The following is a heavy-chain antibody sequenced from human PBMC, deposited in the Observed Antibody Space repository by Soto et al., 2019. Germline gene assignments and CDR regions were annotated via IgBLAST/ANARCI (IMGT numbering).Heavy chain of an antibody. J-gene: IGHJ4*02. CDR1: GRSMISYY. CDR3: AREGDDRHFFFDS. V-gene: IGHV4-4*07. D-gene: IGHD3-3*02. Sequence: QLQESGPGLVKPSETLSLTCNVSGRSMISYYWSWIRQPAGKGLEWIGRIYTGGNTNSNPSLKSRVTMSVDTSKSQFSLSLTSVTAADTAVYYCAREGDDRHFFFDSWGQGTLVTVSS. CDR2: IYTGGNT.